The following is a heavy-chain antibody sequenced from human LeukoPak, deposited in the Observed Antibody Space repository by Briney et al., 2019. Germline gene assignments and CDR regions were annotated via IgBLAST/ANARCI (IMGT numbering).Heavy chain of an antibody. J-gene: IGHJ4*02. CDR1: GYTFTSYG. CDR2: ISAYNGNT. CDR3: ARCDYIWGNYRYRPILYFDY. Sequence: ASVTVSCKASGYTFTSYGISWVRQAPGQGLEWMGWISAYNGNTNYAQKLQGRVTMTTDTSTSTAYMELRSLRSDDTAVYYCARCDYIWGNYRYRPILYFDYWGQGTLVTVSS. D-gene: IGHD3-16*02. V-gene: IGHV1-18*01.